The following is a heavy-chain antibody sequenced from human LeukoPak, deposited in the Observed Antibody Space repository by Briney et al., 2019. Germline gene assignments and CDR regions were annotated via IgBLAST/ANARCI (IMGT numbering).Heavy chain of an antibody. CDR1: GYTFTSYG. CDR2: ISAYNGNT. V-gene: IGHV1-18*01. D-gene: IGHD3-22*01. CDR3: ARTHYYDSSGYYYGLVY. J-gene: IGHJ4*02. Sequence: ASVKVSCKASGYTFTSYGISWVRQAPGQGLEWMGWISAYNGNTNCAQKLQGRVTMTTDTSTSTAYMELRSLRSEDTAVYYCARTHYYDSSGYYYGLVYWGQGTLVTVSS.